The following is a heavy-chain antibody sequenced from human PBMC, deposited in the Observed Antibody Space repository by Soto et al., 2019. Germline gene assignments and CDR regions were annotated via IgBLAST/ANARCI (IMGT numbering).Heavy chain of an antibody. V-gene: IGHV3-23*01. J-gene: IGHJ6*03. CDR3: EKDEYDFWSGYSYYYYRDV. Sequence: PGGSLRLSCAASGFTFSSYAMSWVRQAPGKGLEWVSAISGSGGSTYYADSVKGRFTISRDNSKNTLYLQMNSLRAEDTAVYYCEKDEYDFWSGYSYYYYRDVGGKGTTVTVPS. CDR1: GFTFSSYA. D-gene: IGHD3-3*01. CDR2: ISGSGGST.